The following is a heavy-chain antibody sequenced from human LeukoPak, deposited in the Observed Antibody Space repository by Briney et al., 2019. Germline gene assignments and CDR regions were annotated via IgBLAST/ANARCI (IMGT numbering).Heavy chain of an antibody. V-gene: IGHV1-8*01. CDR1: ASTFTSYD. CDR2: MNPNSGNT. J-gene: IGHJ4*01. CDR3: ARGSGYYPFDY. D-gene: IGHD3-22*01. Sequence: ASVKVSXKASASTFTSYDINWVRQAAGHGLEWMGWMNPNSGNTVYAKKFPGRVTMTRNTSISTAYMELSRLTSEDTAVYYCARGSGYYPFDYWGQGTLGTVSS.